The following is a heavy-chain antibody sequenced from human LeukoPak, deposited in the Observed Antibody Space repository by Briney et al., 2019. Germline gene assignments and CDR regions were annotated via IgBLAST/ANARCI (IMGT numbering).Heavy chain of an antibody. Sequence: PGGSLRLSCAASGFTFSSYGMHWVRQAPGKGLEWVAFIRYDGSNTYYADSVKGRFTISRDNSKNTLYLQMNSLRAEDTAVYYCAKDPTNLGYCSGGSCYLYVPWGQGTLVTVSS. D-gene: IGHD2-15*01. V-gene: IGHV3-30*02. J-gene: IGHJ5*02. CDR1: GFTFSSYG. CDR3: AKDPTNLGYCSGGSCYLYVP. CDR2: IRYDGSNT.